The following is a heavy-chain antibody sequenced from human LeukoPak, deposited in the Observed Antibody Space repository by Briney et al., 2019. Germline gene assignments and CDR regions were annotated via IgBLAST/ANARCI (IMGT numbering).Heavy chain of an antibody. Sequence: GGSLRLSCAASGFTFTTCAMLWVRQAPGKGLEWVAYIRYDGNNKNYADSVKGRFTISRDNSKDMLYLQMNSLRPEDTAVYYCAKGDDYGANRRRPKYNWFDPWGQGTLVTVSS. CDR2: IRYDGNNK. CDR1: GFTFTTCA. J-gene: IGHJ5*02. D-gene: IGHD4-23*01. V-gene: IGHV3-30*02. CDR3: AKGDDYGANRRRPKYNWFDP.